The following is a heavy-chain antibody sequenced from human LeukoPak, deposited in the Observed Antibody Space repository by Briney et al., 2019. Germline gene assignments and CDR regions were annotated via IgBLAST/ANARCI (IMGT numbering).Heavy chain of an antibody. CDR1: GFTFSSYA. J-gene: IGHJ4*02. CDR2: ISGSGGST. Sequence: PGETLRLSCAASGFTFSSYAMSWVRQAPGKGLEWVSAISGSGGSTYYADSVKGRFTISRDNSKNTLYLQMNSLRAEDTAVYYCAKDAPVNIVVVPAANSWGQGTLVTVSS. V-gene: IGHV3-23*01. CDR3: AKDAPVNIVVVPAANS. D-gene: IGHD2-2*01.